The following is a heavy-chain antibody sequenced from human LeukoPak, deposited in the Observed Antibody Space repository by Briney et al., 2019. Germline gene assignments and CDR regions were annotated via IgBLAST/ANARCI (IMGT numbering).Heavy chain of an antibody. CDR3: ARDVGTYLS. D-gene: IGHD1-26*01. V-gene: IGHV1-2*02. Sequence: GASVKVSCKASGYTFTGHYMHWVRQAPGQGHEWLGWINPKSGGTSYAQKFQGRVTMTRDTSITTAYMELSGLTYDDSAVYYCARDVGTYLSWGQGTQVTVSS. CDR1: GYTFTGHY. J-gene: IGHJ5*02. CDR2: INPKSGGT.